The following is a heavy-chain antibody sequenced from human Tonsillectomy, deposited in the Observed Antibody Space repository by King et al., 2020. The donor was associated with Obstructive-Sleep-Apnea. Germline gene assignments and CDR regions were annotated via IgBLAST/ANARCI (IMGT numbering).Heavy chain of an antibody. V-gene: IGHV3-21*01. CDR1: GFTFSSYS. J-gene: IGHJ6*02. CDR2: ISSSSSSI. D-gene: IGHD2-15*01. CDR3: SGGSRRNGMDV. Sequence: VQLVESGGGLVKPGGSLRLSCAASGFTFSSYSMNWVRQAPGKGLEWVSSISSSSSSIYHADSVKGRFTISRDNAKNSRYLQMNSLRAEDTAVYYCSGGSRRNGMDVWGQGTTVTVSS.